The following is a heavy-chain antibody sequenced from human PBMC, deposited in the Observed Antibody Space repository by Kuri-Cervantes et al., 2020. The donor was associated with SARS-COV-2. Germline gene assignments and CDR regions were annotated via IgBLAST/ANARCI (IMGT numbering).Heavy chain of an antibody. V-gene: IGHV3-73*01. Sequence: GESLKISCEVSGFLFSASAIHWVRQGSGKGLEWVGRIRGKANNYATAYAASVKGRFSISRNDSKNMAYLRMNSLRAEDTAVYYCARESVVPAAIDYWGQGTLVTVSS. D-gene: IGHD2-2*02. CDR1: GFLFSASA. CDR3: ARESVVPAAIDY. CDR2: IRGKANNYAT. J-gene: IGHJ4*02.